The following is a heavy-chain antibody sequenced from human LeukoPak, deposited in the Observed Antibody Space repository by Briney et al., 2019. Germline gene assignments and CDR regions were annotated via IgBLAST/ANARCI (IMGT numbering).Heavy chain of an antibody. D-gene: IGHD4-23*01. J-gene: IGHJ4*02. CDR2: IIPIFGIA. Sequence: SVKVSCKASGGTFSSYAISWVRQAPGQGLEWMGRIIPIFGIANYAQKFQGRVTITADKSTSTAYMELSSLRSEDTAVYYCARGRSYGGNSHFDYWGQGTLVTVSS. CDR1: GGTFSSYA. CDR3: ARGRSYGGNSHFDY. V-gene: IGHV1-69*04.